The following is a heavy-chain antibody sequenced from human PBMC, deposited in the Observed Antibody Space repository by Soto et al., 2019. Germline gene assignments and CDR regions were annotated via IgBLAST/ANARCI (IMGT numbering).Heavy chain of an antibody. CDR1: GGAISSYY. CDR3: ARGQEGIVATH. Sequence: SETLSLTCTVSGGAISSYYWSWIRQPPGKGLEWIGYIYYSVSTNYNPSLKSRVTISVDTSKNQFSLKLSSVTAADTAVYFCARGQEGIVATHWVQGALVTVSS. V-gene: IGHV4-59*12. D-gene: IGHD5-12*01. CDR2: IYYSVST. J-gene: IGHJ4*02.